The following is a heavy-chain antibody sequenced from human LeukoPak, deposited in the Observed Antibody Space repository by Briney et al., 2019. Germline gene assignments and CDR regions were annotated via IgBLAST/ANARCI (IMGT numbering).Heavy chain of an antibody. J-gene: IGHJ6*02. V-gene: IGHV1-2*02. CDR2: INLNGGST. CDR3: ARDRLRFLEWFYANYYYYGMDV. Sequence: ASVNVCCKASGYTFTVYYMHLVRQAPGQGLERMGVINLNGGSTNYAQQFQGRVSMTRETSISTAYMELRRLRSDDTAVYYCARDRLRFLEWFYANYYYYGMDVWGQGTTVTVSS. CDR1: GYTFTVYY. D-gene: IGHD3-3*01.